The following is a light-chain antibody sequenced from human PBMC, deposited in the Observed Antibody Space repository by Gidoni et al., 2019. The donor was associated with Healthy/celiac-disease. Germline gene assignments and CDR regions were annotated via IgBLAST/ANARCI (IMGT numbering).Light chain of an antibody. CDR1: QSLLHSNGYNY. CDR2: LGS. V-gene: IGKV2-28*01. J-gene: IGKJ4*01. CDR3: MQALQTPLT. Sequence: DIVMTQYPLSLPVPPGEPASSSCRSSQSLLHSNGYNYLDWYLQKPGQSPQLLIYLGSNRASGVPYRFSGSGSGTDFTLKISRVEAEDVGVYYCMQALQTPLTFGGGTKVEIK.